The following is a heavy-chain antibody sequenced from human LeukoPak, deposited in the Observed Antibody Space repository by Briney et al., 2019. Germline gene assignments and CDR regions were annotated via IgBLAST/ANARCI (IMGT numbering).Heavy chain of an antibody. CDR1: GFTFNSYG. J-gene: IGHJ3*02. CDR3: AKFIIVVVPAAPDAFDI. V-gene: IGHV3-30*02. Sequence: GRSLRLFCAASGFTFNSYGMHWVRQAPAKGLEWVAFIRYDGSNKYYADSVKGRSTISRDNSKNTLYLQMNSLRAEDTAVYYCAKFIIVVVPAAPDAFDIWGQGTMVTVSS. D-gene: IGHD2-2*01. CDR2: IRYDGSNK.